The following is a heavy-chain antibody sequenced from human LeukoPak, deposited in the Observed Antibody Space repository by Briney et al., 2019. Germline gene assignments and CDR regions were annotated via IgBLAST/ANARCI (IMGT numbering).Heavy chain of an antibody. CDR2: INPNSGGT. J-gene: IGHJ4*02. V-gene: IGHV1-2*02. CDR3: ARARVPITVAGLYYFDY. D-gene: IGHD6-19*01. Sequence: GASVKVSCKASGYTFTGYFMHWVRQAPGQGLEWMGWINPNSGGTNYAQKFQGRVTMTRDTSSNSAYMDLTRLKSDDTAVYYCARARVPITVAGLYYFDYWGQGALVTVSS. CDR1: GYTFTGYF.